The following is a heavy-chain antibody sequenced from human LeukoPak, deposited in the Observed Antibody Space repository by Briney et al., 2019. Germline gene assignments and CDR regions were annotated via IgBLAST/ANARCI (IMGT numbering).Heavy chain of an antibody. V-gene: IGHV4-34*01. Sequence: PSETLSLTCAVYGGSFSGYYWSWIRQPPGKGLEWIGEINHSGSTNYNPSLKSRVTISVDTSKNQFSLKLSSVTAADTAVYYCASGPKFRPTTALLTTYYFDYWGQGTLVTVSS. CDR1: GGSFSGYY. CDR3: ASGPKFRPTTALLTTYYFDY. CDR2: INHSGST. J-gene: IGHJ4*02. D-gene: IGHD4-11*01.